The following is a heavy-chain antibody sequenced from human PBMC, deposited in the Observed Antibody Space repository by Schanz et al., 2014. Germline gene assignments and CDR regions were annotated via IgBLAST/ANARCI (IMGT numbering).Heavy chain of an antibody. D-gene: IGHD6-13*01. V-gene: IGHV1-69*08. CDR3: ARDGVDAAAAGDY. J-gene: IGHJ4*02. CDR2: FILVLNIA. CDR1: GGTFSSYT. Sequence: QLQLVQSGAEVKKPGSSVKVSCKLSGGTFSSYTINWMRQAPGQGLEWMGKFILVLNIATYAQRFQGRVSITADTSTNTAYVELSSLRSEDTSVYYSARDGVDAAAAGDYWGQGTLVTVSS.